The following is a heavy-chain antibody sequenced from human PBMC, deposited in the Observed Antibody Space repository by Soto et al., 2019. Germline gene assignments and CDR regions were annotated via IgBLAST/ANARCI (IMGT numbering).Heavy chain of an antibody. J-gene: IGHJ6*02. Sequence: GGSRRLSCAASGFTFSSYAMHWVRQAPGKGLEWVAVISYDGSNKYYADSVKGRFTISRDNSKNTLYLQMNSLRAEDTAVYYCARDPGIYGSGSYKLYYYYGMDVWGQGTTVTVSS. D-gene: IGHD3-10*01. CDR1: GFTFSSYA. CDR2: ISYDGSNK. CDR3: ARDPGIYGSGSYKLYYYYGMDV. V-gene: IGHV3-30-3*01.